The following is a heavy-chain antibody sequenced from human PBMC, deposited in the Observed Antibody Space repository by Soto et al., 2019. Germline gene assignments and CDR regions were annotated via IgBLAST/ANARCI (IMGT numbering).Heavy chain of an antibody. Sequence: PGGSLRLSCTASVLTFGNYAISWVRQAPGKGLEWVGLIRNQTYIETTQYAPSLKGRFTISRDDSNSIAYLQMSSLQVDDSAVYYCTSAESPRMSYFSDCWGKGVLVTISS. CDR2: IRNQTYIETT. J-gene: IGHJ4*02. CDR1: VLTFGNYA. V-gene: IGHV3-49*04. CDR3: TSAESPRMSYFSDC.